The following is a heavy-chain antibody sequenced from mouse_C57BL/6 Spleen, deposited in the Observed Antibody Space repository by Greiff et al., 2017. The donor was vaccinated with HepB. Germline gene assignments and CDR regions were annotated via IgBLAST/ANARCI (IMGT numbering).Heavy chain of an antibody. Sequence: EVHLVESGGGLVKPGGSLKLSCAASGFTFSDYGMHWVRQAPEKGLEWVAYISSGSSTIYYADTVKGRFTISRDNAKNTLFLQMTSLRSEDTAMYYCARDGSTQGGAMDYWGQGTSVTVSS. D-gene: IGHD1-1*01. CDR2: ISSGSSTI. J-gene: IGHJ4*01. CDR3: ARDGSTQGGAMDY. CDR1: GFTFSDYG. V-gene: IGHV5-17*01.